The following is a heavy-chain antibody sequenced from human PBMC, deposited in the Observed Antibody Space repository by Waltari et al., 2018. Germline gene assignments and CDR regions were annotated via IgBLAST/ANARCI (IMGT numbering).Heavy chain of an antibody. V-gene: IGHV4-4*07. CDR1: GFFSGTYH. J-gene: IGHJ3*02. CDR3: ARGLYYFDSSGYPVLGAFDI. CDR2: IYTSGTT. Sequence: QVQLQESGPGLVKPSETLSLTCSVSGFFSGTYHWNWIRQPAGKGLEWIGRIYTSGTTNHNPSLKSRVTMSLDTSKNQFSLRLTSVTAADTAVYFCARGLYYFDSSGYPVLGAFDIWAMGQWSPSLQ. D-gene: IGHD3-22*01.